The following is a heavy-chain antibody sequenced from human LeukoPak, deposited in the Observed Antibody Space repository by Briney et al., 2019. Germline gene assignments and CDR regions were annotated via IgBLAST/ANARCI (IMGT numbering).Heavy chain of an antibody. J-gene: IGHJ4*02. CDR3: ARDLDHRYCSSTSCPYYFDY. V-gene: IGHV1-69*01. Sequence: GSSVKVSCKASGGTFSSYAISWVRQAPGQGLEWMGGIIPILGTANYAQKFQGRVTITADESTSTAYMELSSLRSEDTAVYYCARDLDHRYCSSTSCPYYFDYWGQGTLVTVSS. D-gene: IGHD2-2*01. CDR1: GGTFSSYA. CDR2: IIPILGTA.